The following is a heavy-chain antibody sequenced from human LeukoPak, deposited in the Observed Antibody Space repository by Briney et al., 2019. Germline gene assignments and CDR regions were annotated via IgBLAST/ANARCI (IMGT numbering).Heavy chain of an antibody. V-gene: IGHV4-34*01. CDR1: GGSFSGYY. CDR2: INHSGST. CDR3: ARDSIKRGGDYARGLADY. Sequence: SETLSLTCAVYGGSFSGYYWSWIRQPPGKGLEWIGEINHSGSTNYNPSLKSRVTISVDTSKNQFSLKLNSVTAADTAVYYCARDSIKRGGDYARGLADYWGQGTLVTVSS. J-gene: IGHJ4*02. D-gene: IGHD4-17*01.